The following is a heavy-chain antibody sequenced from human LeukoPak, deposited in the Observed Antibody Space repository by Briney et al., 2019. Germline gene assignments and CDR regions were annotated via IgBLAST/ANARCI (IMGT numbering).Heavy chain of an antibody. J-gene: IGHJ4*02. CDR3: ASSGYYDSSIFDY. CDR2: IYSGGSA. Sequence: GRSLRLSCGASGFNVSSNYMSWVRQAPGKGLGWVSVIYSGGSAYFADSVKGRFTISRHNSKNTLYLQMNSLRPEDTAVYYCASSGYYDSSIFDYWGQGTLVTVSS. V-gene: IGHV3-53*04. D-gene: IGHD3-22*01. CDR1: GFNVSSNY.